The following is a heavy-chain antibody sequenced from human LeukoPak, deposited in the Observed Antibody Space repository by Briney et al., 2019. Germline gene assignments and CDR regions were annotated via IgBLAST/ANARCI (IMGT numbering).Heavy chain of an antibody. Sequence: PSETLSLTCTVSGGSITGYYWSWIRQPPGKAPERIGYISHRGTTKYNLSLKSRVTMSVDTSKNQFSLRLNSVIAADTAIYYCARGFEGVAGWFDPWGQGALVTVSS. CDR1: GGSITGYY. CDR2: ISHRGTT. V-gene: IGHV4-59*01. D-gene: IGHD3-16*01. CDR3: ARGFEGVAGWFDP. J-gene: IGHJ5*02.